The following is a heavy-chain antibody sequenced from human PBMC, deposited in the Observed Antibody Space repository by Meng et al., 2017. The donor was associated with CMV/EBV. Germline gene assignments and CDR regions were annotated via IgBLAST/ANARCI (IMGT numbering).Heavy chain of an antibody. CDR3: ARVGVSLDAFDI. CDR1: GASITSSSYF. Sequence: GSLRLSCTVSGASITSSSYFWDWIRQPPGKGLEWIGSISYGGSTYYNSSLKSRVTISVDMSKNQFTLKLSSVTAADTAVYYCARVGVSLDAFDIWGQGTMVTVSS. V-gene: IGHV4-39*06. CDR2: ISYGGST. D-gene: IGHD3-16*01. J-gene: IGHJ3*02.